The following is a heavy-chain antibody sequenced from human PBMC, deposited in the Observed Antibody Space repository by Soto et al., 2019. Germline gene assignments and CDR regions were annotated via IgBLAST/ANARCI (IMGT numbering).Heavy chain of an antibody. CDR3: ARAGRRDGDKSMRFDL. Sequence: SETLSLTCTVSGGSISSYYWSWIRQPPGKGLEWIGYIYYSGSTNYNPSLKSRVTISVDTSKNQFSLKPSSVTAADTAVYYCARAGRRDGDKSMRFDLWGQGALVTV. CDR1: GGSISSYY. CDR2: IYYSGST. V-gene: IGHV4-59*01. J-gene: IGHJ5*02.